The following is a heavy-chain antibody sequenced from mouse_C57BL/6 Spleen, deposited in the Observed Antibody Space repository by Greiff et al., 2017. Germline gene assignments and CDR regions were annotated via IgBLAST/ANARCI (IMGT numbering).Heavy chain of an antibody. CDR3: ARDIYCDWSVDY. CDR2: IDPTSGGT. D-gene: IGHD2-4*01. CDR1: GYTFTSSW. Sequence: QVQLQQPGAELVKPGASVKLSCKASGYTFTSSWMHWVKQRPGRGLEWIGRIDPTSGGTKYNEKFKSKATLTVDNPSSTAYMQLSSLTSADSAVDSCARDIYCDWSVDYWGQGTSLTVAS. V-gene: IGHV1-72*01. J-gene: IGHJ4*01.